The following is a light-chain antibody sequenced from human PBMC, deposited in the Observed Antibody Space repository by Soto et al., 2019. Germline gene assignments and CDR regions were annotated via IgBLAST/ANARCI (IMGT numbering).Light chain of an antibody. Sequence: QSALTQPPSASGSPGQSVTISCTGTSSDVGGYNYVSWYQQHPGKAPKLMIYEVSKRPSGVPDRFSGSKSGNTASLTVSGLQAEDEADYYCSSHAGRYVFGTGTKVTVL. CDR3: SSHAGRYV. V-gene: IGLV2-8*01. CDR2: EVS. J-gene: IGLJ1*01. CDR1: SSDVGGYNY.